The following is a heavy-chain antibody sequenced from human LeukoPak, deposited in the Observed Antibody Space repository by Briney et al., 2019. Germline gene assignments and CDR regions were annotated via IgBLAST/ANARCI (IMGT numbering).Heavy chain of an antibody. CDR1: GDSISSGDYY. J-gene: IGHJ5*02. CDR2: IYTSGRT. D-gene: IGHD1-26*01. V-gene: IGHV4-61*02. Sequence: SETLSLTCTVSGDSISSGDYYWSWIRQPAGKGLEWIGRIYTSGRTNYNPSLKSRVTMSVDTSKNQFSLKLSSVTAADTAVYYCARNGRELLGSNWFDPWGQGTLVTVSS. CDR3: ARNGRELLGSNWFDP.